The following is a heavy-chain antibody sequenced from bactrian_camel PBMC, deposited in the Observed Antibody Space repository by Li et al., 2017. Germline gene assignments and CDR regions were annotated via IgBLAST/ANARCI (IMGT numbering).Heavy chain of an antibody. D-gene: IGHD8*01. CDR1: ELLASRYT. CDR2: IDDNGRT. CDR3: AAECLSRPTGVGIRGDQFAY. J-gene: IGHJ6*01. Sequence: QLVESGGGSVQAGGSLRLSCAASELLASRYTTNNFCMAWFRQPLGKEREGVALIDDNGRTTYTDSVKGRFTVSKDSAKNSLYLQMNSLQPEDTGMYYCAAECLSRPTGVGIRGDQFAYWGQGTQVTVS. V-gene: IGHV3S55*01.